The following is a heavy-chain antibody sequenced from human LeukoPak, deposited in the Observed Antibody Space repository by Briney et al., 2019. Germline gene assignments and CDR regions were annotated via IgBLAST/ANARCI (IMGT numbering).Heavy chain of an antibody. CDR3: AKEGGSSWGYYYYMDV. D-gene: IGHD6-13*01. CDR1: GFTVSSNY. J-gene: IGHJ6*03. CDR2: IYSGGST. V-gene: IGHV3-66*01. Sequence: GGSLRLSCAASGFTVSSNYMSWVRQAPGKGLEWVSVIYSGGSTYYADSVKGRFTISRDNSKNTLYLQMNSLRAEDTAVYYCAKEGGSSWGYYYYMDVWGKGTTVTVSS.